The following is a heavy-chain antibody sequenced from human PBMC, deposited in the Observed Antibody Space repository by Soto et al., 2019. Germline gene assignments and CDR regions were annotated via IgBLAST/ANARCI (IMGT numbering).Heavy chain of an antibody. V-gene: IGHV3-21*01. D-gene: IGHD4-4*01. Sequence: PRLSCAASGFTFSSYSMNWVRQAPGKGLEWVSSISGSGNYTHYADFLRGRFIISRDNAKTSLYLQMNSLRAEDTAVYYCAREGINNYNEYYFDSWGQGTVVTVSS. CDR1: GFTFSSYS. CDR3: AREGINNYNEYYFDS. CDR2: ISGSGNYT. J-gene: IGHJ4*02.